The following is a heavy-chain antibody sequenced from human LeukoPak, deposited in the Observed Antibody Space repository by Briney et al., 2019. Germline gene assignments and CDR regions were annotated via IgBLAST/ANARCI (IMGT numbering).Heavy chain of an antibody. D-gene: IGHD6-19*01. CDR3: AREGSSGWYKGYYYYMDV. V-gene: IGHV4-61*02. CDR1: GGSISSGSYY. J-gene: IGHJ6*03. CDR2: IYTSGST. Sequence: SQTLSLTCTVSGGSISSGSYYWSWIRQPAGKGLEWIGRIYTSGSTNYNPSLKSRVTISVDTSKNQFSLKLSSVTAADTAVYYCAREGSSGWYKGYYYYMDVWAKGPRSPSP.